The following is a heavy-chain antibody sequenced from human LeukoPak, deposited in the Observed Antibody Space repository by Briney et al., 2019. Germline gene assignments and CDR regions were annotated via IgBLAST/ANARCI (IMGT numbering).Heavy chain of an antibody. Sequence: ASVKVSCKASGYTFTSYYMHWVRQAPGQGLEWMGIINPSGSSTSYAQKFQGRVTMTRDTSTSTVYMELSSLRSEDTAVYYCARECISYDSSGSNGFDYWGQGTLVTVSS. CDR3: ARECISYDSSGSNGFDY. V-gene: IGHV1-46*01. J-gene: IGHJ4*02. CDR2: INPSGSST. D-gene: IGHD3-22*01. CDR1: GYTFTSYY.